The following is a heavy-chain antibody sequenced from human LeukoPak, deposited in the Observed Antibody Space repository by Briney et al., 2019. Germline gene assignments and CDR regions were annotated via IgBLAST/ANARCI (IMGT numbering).Heavy chain of an antibody. Sequence: SETLSLTCTVSGGSISSSSYYWGWIRQPPGKGLERIGSMYSSGSTYYNPSLKSRVTISVDTSKNQFSLKLSSVTAADTAVYYCARSGSGYLRYYFDYWGQGTLVTVSS. CDR3: ARSGSGYLRYYFDY. CDR2: MYSSGST. CDR1: GGSISSSSYY. V-gene: IGHV4-39*07. J-gene: IGHJ4*02. D-gene: IGHD5-12*01.